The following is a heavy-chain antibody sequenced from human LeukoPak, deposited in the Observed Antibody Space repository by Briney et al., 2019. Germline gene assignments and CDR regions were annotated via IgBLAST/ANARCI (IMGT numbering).Heavy chain of an antibody. Sequence: GESLKISCKGSGYSFSSHWIAWVRQMPGKGLEWMGMIYPGDSDTRYSPSFRGQVTISGDKSISTAYLQWSSLKASDTAMYYCARQRERGYSYVDWGQGTPVTVSS. V-gene: IGHV5-51*01. CDR3: ARQRERGYSYVD. J-gene: IGHJ4*02. CDR1: GYSFSSHW. D-gene: IGHD5-18*01. CDR2: IYPGDSDT.